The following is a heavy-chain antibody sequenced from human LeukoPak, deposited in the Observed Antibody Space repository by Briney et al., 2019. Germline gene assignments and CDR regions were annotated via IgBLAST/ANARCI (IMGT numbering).Heavy chain of an antibody. CDR2: ISYDGSNK. D-gene: IGHD3-3*01. Sequence: GGSLRLSCAASGFTFSNYGMHWVRQAPGKGLEWVAVISYDGSNKCYADSVKGRFTISRDNSQNTLYLQMNSLRAEDTAVYYRAKELSYYDFWSGYYFSPLDYWGQGTLVTVSS. J-gene: IGHJ4*02. CDR1: GFTFSNYG. V-gene: IGHV3-30*18. CDR3: AKELSYYDFWSGYYFSPLDY.